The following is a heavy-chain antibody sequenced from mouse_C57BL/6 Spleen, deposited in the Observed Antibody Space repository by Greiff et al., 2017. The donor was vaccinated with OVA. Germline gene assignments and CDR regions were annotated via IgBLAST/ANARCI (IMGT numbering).Heavy chain of an antibody. D-gene: IGHD2-4*01. CDR1: GYSITSGYY. CDR2: ISYDGSN. J-gene: IGHJ1*03. CDR3: ARGIYYDYDGAWYFDV. Sequence: EVKLMESGPGLVKPSQSLSLTCSVTGYSITSGYYWNWIRQFPGNKLEWMGYISYDGSNNYNPSLKNRISITRDTSKNQFFLKLNSVTTEDTATYYCARGIYYDYDGAWYFDVWGTGTTVTVSS. V-gene: IGHV3-6*01.